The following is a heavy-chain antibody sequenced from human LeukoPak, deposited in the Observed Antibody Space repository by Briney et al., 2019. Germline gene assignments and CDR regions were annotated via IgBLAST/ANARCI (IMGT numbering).Heavy chain of an antibody. CDR2: ISYDGSNK. J-gene: IGHJ4*02. Sequence: GGSLRLSCAASGFTFSSYAMHWVRQAPGKGLEWVAVISYDGSNKYYADSVKGRFTISRDNSKNTLYLQMNSLRAEDTAAYYCARDLAVAGTGMLDYWGQGTLVTVSS. CDR1: GFTFSSYA. CDR3: ARDLAVAGTGMLDY. V-gene: IGHV3-30*04. D-gene: IGHD6-19*01.